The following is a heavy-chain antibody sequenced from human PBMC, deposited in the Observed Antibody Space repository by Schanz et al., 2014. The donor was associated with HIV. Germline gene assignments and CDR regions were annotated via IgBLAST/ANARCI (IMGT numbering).Heavy chain of an antibody. CDR1: GYSFNDYG. CDR3: ARGHPLYDGSGYYSPFFDY. D-gene: IGHD3-22*01. Sequence: QVWLVQSGAEVKKPGASVKVSCKASGYSFNDYGVSWMRQAPGQGLEWMGWISGYNGNTDYAQKFQGRVTMTTNTSISTAYMELSSLRSEDTAVYYCARGHPLYDGSGYYSPFFDYWGQGTLVTVSS. J-gene: IGHJ4*02. CDR2: ISGYNGNT. V-gene: IGHV1-8*01.